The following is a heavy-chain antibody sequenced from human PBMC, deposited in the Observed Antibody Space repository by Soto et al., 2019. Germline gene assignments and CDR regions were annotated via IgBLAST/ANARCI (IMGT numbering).Heavy chain of an antibody. J-gene: IGHJ6*04. CDR3: ARGDSWNDLVDV. V-gene: IGHV1-3*01. Sequence: ASLKVSCKASGYTFTSYAMHWVRQAPGQRLEWMGWISAGNGNTKYSQKFQGRVTITRGTSASTAYMELSSLRSEDTAVYYCARGDSWNDLVDVWGTGTTVTVSS. CDR2: ISAGNGNT. CDR1: GYTFTSYA. D-gene: IGHD1-20*01.